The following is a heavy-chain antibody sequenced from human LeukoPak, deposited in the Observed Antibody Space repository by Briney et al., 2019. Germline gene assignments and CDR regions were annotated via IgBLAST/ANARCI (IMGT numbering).Heavy chain of an antibody. CDR3: AKNPRHGVRGVNYCDY. Sequence: GGSLRLSCAASGFTFSSYAMSWVRQAPGKGLEWVSAISGSGGSTYYADSVKGRFTISRDNSKNTLYLQMNSLRAEDTAVYYCAKNPRHGVRGVNYCDYWGQGTLVTVSS. CDR2: ISGSGGST. D-gene: IGHD3-10*01. CDR1: GFTFSSYA. J-gene: IGHJ4*02. V-gene: IGHV3-23*01.